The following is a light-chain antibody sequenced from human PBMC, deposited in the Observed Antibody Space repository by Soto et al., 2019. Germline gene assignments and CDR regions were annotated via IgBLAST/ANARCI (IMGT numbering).Light chain of an antibody. CDR3: QSYDSSLSGYVV. CDR2: GNS. J-gene: IGLJ2*01. CDR1: SSNIGAGYD. Sequence: QSVLTQPPSVSGAPGQRVTISCTGSSSNIGAGYDVHWYQQLPGTAPKLLIYGNSNRTSGVPDRFSGSKSGSSASLAITGLQAEDDADYYCQSYDSSLSGYVVFGGGTQLTVL. V-gene: IGLV1-40*01.